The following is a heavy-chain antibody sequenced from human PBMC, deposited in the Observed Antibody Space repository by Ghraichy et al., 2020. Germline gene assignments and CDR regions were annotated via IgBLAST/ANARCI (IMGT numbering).Heavy chain of an antibody. CDR2: INHSGST. CDR3: ARKAGSGSYYYYYYYGMDV. Sequence: SETLSLTCAVYGGSFSGYYWSWIRQPPGKGLEWIGEINHSGSTNYNPSLKSRVTISVDTSKNQFSLKLSSVTAADTAVYYCARKAGSGSYYYYYYYGMDVWGQGTTVTVSS. V-gene: IGHV4-34*01. D-gene: IGHD3-10*01. J-gene: IGHJ6*02. CDR1: GGSFSGYY.